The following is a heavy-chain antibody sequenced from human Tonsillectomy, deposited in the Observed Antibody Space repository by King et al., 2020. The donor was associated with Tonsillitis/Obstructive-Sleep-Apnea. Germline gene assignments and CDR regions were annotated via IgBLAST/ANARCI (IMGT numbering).Heavy chain of an antibody. CDR3: ARPYFNFGFWRYNMDV. V-gene: IGHV5-10-1*03. CDR1: GYNFTSYW. J-gene: IGHJ6*02. Sequence: QLVQSGAEVKKPGESLRISCKGSGYNFTSYWISWVRQMPGKGLEWMGRIDPSDSYTNYSPSFQGHVTISADKSISTAYLQWSSLKASDTAMYYCARPYFNFGFWRYNMDVWGQGTTVTVSS. CDR2: IDPSDSYT. D-gene: IGHD3-3*01.